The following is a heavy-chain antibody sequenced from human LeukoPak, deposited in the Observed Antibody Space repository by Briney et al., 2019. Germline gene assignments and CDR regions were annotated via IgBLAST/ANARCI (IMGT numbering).Heavy chain of an antibody. Sequence: PSETLSLTCAVYGGSFSGYYWSWIRQPPGKGLEWIGEINHSGSTNYNPSLKSRVTISVDTSKNQFSLKLSSVTAADTAVYYCARLSDRLGGALDYWGQGTLVTVSS. V-gene: IGHV4-34*01. CDR2: INHSGST. D-gene: IGHD1-26*01. J-gene: IGHJ4*02. CDR3: ARLSDRLGGALDY. CDR1: GGSFSGYY.